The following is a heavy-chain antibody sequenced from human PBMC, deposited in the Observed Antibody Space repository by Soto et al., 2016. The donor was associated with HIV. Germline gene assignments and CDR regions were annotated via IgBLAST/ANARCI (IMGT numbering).Heavy chain of an antibody. D-gene: IGHD3-3*01. V-gene: IGHV3-74*01. CDR3: ARDRSFWTGSLYY. CDR2: INADGSST. J-gene: IGHJ4*02. Sequence: EVQLVESGGGLVQPGGSLRLSCAASGFTFSTYWMHWVRQAPGKGLMWVARINADGSSTSYADSVKGRFTVSRDNAKNTLYLQMNSLRAEDTAVYYCARDRSFWTGSLYYWGQGTLVTVSS. CDR1: GFTFSTYW.